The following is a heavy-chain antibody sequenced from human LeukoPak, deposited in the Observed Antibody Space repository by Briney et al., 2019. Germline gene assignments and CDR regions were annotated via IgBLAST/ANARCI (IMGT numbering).Heavy chain of an antibody. CDR2: IYYSWST. Sequence: SQTLSLTCTVSGGSISSGGYYWSWIRQHPGKGLEWIGYIYYSWSTYYNPSLKSRVTISVDTSKNQFSLKLSSVTAADTAVYYCARARWVTMVRGVPLYYYYYGMDVWGQGTTVTVSS. CDR1: GGSISSGGYY. J-gene: IGHJ6*02. D-gene: IGHD3-10*01. CDR3: ARARWVTMVRGVPLYYYYYGMDV. V-gene: IGHV4-31*03.